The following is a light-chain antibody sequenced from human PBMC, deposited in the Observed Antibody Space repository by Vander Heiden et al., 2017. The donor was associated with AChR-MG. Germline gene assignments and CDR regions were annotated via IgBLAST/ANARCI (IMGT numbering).Light chain of an antibody. Sequence: QSVLTQPPSVSGAPGQRVTISCTGSSSNIGAGYNVHWYQQLPGSAPKLLIYANNNRPSGVPDRFSGSKSGTSASLAITGLQAEDEADYYCQFFDSSLSSSLYVFGTGTKVTVL. V-gene: IGLV1-40*01. J-gene: IGLJ1*01. CDR3: QFFDSSLSSSLYV. CDR2: ANN. CDR1: SSNIGAGYN.